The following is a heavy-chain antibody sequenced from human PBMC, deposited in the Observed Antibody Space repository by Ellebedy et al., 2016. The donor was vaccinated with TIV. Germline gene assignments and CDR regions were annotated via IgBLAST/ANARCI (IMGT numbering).Heavy chain of an antibody. CDR3: VRFDYDVEGYYGLDV. V-gene: IGHV4-59*02. CDR2: FFFSGDT. J-gene: IGHJ6*02. D-gene: IGHD3-16*01. CDR1: GGSVSRFS. Sequence: SETLSLXCTVSGGSVSRFSWTWIRQVPGKGLEWIGYFFFSGDTEHNPSFKSRVTMSVDTSKNLFFLNMTSMTAADTAIYYCVRFDYDVEGYYGLDVWGQGTTVIVS.